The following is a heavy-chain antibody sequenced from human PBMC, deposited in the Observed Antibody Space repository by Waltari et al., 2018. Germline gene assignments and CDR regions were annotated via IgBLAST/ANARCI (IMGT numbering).Heavy chain of an antibody. Sequence: QVQLQESGPGLVKPSEALSLTCTVSGGSISSYSWSWIRPPPGKGLEWIGYIYYSGSTNYNPSLKSRVTISVDTSKNQFSLKLSSVTAADTAVYYCARDPGAVAGVYYFDYWGQGTLVTVSS. J-gene: IGHJ4*02. CDR1: GGSISSYS. CDR2: IYYSGST. D-gene: IGHD6-19*01. CDR3: ARDPGAVAGVYYFDY. V-gene: IGHV4-59*01.